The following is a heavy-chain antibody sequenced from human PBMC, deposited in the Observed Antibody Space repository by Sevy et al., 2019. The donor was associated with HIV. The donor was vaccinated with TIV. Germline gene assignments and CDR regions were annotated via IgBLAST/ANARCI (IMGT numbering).Heavy chain of an antibody. CDR3: TRGLDIVLAPASEDRSSWNEDEPLSFDY. J-gene: IGHJ4*02. D-gene: IGHD2-2*01. CDR1: GFTFGDYA. V-gene: IGHV3-49*03. CDR2: IRSKAYGGTT. Sequence: GGSLRLSCTTSGFTFGDYAMNWFRQAPGKGLEWVGFIRSKAYGGTTEYAASVTGRFTISRDDSKSIAYMQMNSLKTEYTAVYYCTRGLDIVLAPASEDRSSWNEDEPLSFDYWGQGTLVTVSS.